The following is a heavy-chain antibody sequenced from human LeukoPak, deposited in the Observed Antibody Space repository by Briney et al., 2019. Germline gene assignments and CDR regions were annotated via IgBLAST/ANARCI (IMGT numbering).Heavy chain of an antibody. CDR1: GGSISSYY. D-gene: IGHD3-9*01. Sequence: PSETLSLTCTVSGGSISSYYWSWIRQPAGKGLEGIGRIYTSGSTNYNPSLKSRVTISVDTSKNQSSLTLSSVTAADTAVYYCARDHRKYDILTPFDYWGQGTLVTVSS. CDR3: ARDHRKYDILTPFDY. V-gene: IGHV4-4*07. CDR2: IYTSGST. J-gene: IGHJ4*02.